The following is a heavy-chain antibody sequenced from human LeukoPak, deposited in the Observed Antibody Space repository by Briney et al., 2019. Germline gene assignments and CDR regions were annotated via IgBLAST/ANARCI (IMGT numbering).Heavy chain of an antibody. V-gene: IGHV3-48*03. CDR3: ARVLSTVTTFDY. CDR1: GFTFSSYE. Sequence: PGGSLRLSCAASGFTFSSYEINLVRQAPGKGLEWVSYISSSGSNKYYADSVKGRFTISRDNAKNSLYLQMNSLRAEDTAVYYCARVLSTVTTFDYWGQGTLVTVSS. J-gene: IGHJ4*02. D-gene: IGHD4-17*01. CDR2: ISSSGSNK.